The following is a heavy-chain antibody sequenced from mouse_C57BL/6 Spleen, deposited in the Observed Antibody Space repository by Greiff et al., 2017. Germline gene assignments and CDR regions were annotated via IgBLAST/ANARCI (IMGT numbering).Heavy chain of an antibody. D-gene: IGHD2-3*01. V-gene: IGHV3-6*01. J-gene: IGHJ2*01. Sequence: EVQLQESGPGLVKPSQSLSLTCSVTGYSITSGYYWNWIRQFPGNKLEWMGYISYDGSNNYNPSLKNRISITRDTSKNQFFLKLNSVTTEDTATYYCARVSYDGYHFDYWGQGTTLTVSS. CDR3: ARVSYDGYHFDY. CDR2: ISYDGSN. CDR1: GYSITSGYY.